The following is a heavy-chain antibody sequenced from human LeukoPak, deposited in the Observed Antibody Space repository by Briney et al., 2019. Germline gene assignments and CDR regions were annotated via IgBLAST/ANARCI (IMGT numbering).Heavy chain of an antibody. V-gene: IGHV5-51*01. CDR2: IYPGDSDT. Sequence: RGESLKISCKGSGYSFTSYWIGWVRQMPGKGLEWMGIIYPGDSDTRYSPSFQGQVTISADKSISTAYLQWSSLKASDTAMYYCARVDQTMVRGDPTYNWFDPWGQGTLVTVSS. CDR3: ARVDQTMVRGDPTYNWFDP. CDR1: GYSFTSYW. D-gene: IGHD3-10*01. J-gene: IGHJ5*02.